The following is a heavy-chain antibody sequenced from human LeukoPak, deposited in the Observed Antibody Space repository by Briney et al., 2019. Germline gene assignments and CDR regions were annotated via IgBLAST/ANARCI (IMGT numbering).Heavy chain of an antibody. CDR3: AKEVGYGMDV. Sequence: GGSLRLSCAASGFTFSSYGFHWVRQAPGKGLEWVAVIPYDGSNKYYADSVKGRFTISRDNSKNTLYLQMNTLRAEDTAVYYCAKEVGYGMDVWGQGTMVTVSS. D-gene: IGHD1-26*01. CDR1: GFTFSSYG. V-gene: IGHV3-30*18. J-gene: IGHJ6*02. CDR2: IPYDGSNK.